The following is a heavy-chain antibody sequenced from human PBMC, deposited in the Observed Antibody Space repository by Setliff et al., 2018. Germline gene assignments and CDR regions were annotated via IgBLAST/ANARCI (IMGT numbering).Heavy chain of an antibody. CDR1: GDSISSSNYY. CDR3: ATLRTSTHFDY. CDR2: IKYSGST. D-gene: IGHD1-1*01. Sequence: PSETLSLTCTVSGDSISSSNYYWGWIRQPPGKGLEWIAAIKYSGSTSFNPSLKSRVTMSVDTSKNQFSLKLSSVTAADTAVYYCATLRTSTHFDYWGQGTLVTV. V-gene: IGHV4-39*07. J-gene: IGHJ4*02.